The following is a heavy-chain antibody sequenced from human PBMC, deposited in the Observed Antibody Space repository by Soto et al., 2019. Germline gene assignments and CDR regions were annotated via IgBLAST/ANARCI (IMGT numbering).Heavy chain of an antibody. CDR2: IYTSGST. D-gene: IGHD3-3*01. CDR3: AGRVSYYDFWSGYYYYYYYGMDV. J-gene: IGHJ6*02. Sequence: QVQLQESGPGLVKPSETLSLTCTVSGGSISSYYWSWIRQPAGKGLEWIGRIYTSGSTNYNPSLKSRVTMSVDTSKNQFSLKLSSVTAADTAVYYCAGRVSYYDFWSGYYYYYYYGMDVWGQGTTVTVSS. CDR1: GGSISSYY. V-gene: IGHV4-4*07.